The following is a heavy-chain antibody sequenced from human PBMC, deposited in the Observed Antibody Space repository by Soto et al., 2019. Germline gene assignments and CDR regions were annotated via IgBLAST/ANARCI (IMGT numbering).Heavy chain of an antibody. CDR3: ARGYCSSTSCYPGRYYYYYYMDA. V-gene: IGHV1-8*01. CDR2: MNPNSGNT. D-gene: IGHD2-2*01. CDR1: GYTFTRYD. Sequence: GASVKVSCKASGYTFTRYDINWVRQATGQGLEWMGWMNPNSGNTNYAQKLQGRVTMTTDTSTSTAYMELRSLRSDDTAVYYCARGYCSSTSCYPGRYYYYYYMDACGHGTTVTLS. J-gene: IGHJ6*03.